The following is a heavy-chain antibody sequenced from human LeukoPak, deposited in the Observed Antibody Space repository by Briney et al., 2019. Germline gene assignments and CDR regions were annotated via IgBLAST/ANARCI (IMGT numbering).Heavy chain of an antibody. V-gene: IGHV4-34*01. CDR1: GGSFSGYY. CDR2: INHSGST. Sequence: KTSETLSLTCAVYGGSFSGYYWSWIRQPPGKGLEWIGEINHSGSTNYNPSLKSRVTISVDTSKNQFSLKLSSVTAADTAVYYCARALRSGSYVDYWGQGNLVTVSS. D-gene: IGHD1-26*01. J-gene: IGHJ4*02. CDR3: ARALRSGSYVDY.